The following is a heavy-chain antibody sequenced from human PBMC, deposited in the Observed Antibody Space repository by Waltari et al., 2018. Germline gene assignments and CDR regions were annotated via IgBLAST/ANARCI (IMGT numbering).Heavy chain of an antibody. J-gene: IGHJ4*02. Sequence: QLQFQESGPGLVKPSGTLSLTCTVSGESMSSSYVWNWVRQPPGKGLEWIGQVRGDGRTNYNPSFASRLTISLDTSTDHFSLRLTSATAADTAVYYCARDRGRGLYLDSWGQGILVTVSP. D-gene: IGHD2-15*01. CDR3: ARDRGRGLYLDS. V-gene: IGHV4-4*02. CDR1: GESMSSSYV. CDR2: VRGDGRT.